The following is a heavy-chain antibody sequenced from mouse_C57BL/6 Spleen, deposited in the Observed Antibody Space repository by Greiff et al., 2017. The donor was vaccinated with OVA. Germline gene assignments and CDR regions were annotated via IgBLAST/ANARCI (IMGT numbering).Heavy chain of an antibody. CDR2: IRNKANGYTT. CDR3: ARYIWDGWYFDV. V-gene: IGHV7-3*01. CDR1: GFTFTDYY. J-gene: IGHJ1*03. Sequence: EVKLEESGGGLVQPGGSLSLSCAASGFTFTDYYMSWVRQPPGKALEWLGFIRNKANGYTTEYSASVKGRFTISRDNSQSILYLQMNALRAEDSATYYCARYIWDGWYFDVWGTGTTVTVSS. D-gene: IGHD4-1*01.